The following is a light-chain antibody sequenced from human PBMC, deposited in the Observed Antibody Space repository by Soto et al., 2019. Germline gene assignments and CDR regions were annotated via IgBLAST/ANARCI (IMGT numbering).Light chain of an antibody. CDR2: WAS. CDR3: QQYYNTPWT. CDR1: QNVLYSSNNKNY. Sequence: DIVMTQSPDSLAVSLGERATINCKSSQNVLYSSNNKNYLAWYHHKPGQPPKLLIYWASTRESGVPDRFSGSGSGTDFTLTISSLQAEDVAVYYCQQYYNTPWTFGQGTKVEIK. V-gene: IGKV4-1*01. J-gene: IGKJ1*01.